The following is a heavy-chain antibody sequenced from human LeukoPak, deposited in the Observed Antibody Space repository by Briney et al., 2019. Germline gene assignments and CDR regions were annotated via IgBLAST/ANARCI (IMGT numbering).Heavy chain of an antibody. J-gene: IGHJ6*03. CDR2: ISAYNGNT. V-gene: IGHV1-18*01. Sequence: ASVKVSCKASGYTFTSYGISWVRQAPGQGLEWMGWISAYNGNTNYAQKLQGRVTMTTDTSTSTAYMELRSLRSDDTAVYYCARVPLGGMAVADHYYYYYMDVWGKGTTVTVSS. CDR1: GYTFTSYG. CDR3: ARVPLGGMAVADHYYYYYMDV. D-gene: IGHD6-19*01.